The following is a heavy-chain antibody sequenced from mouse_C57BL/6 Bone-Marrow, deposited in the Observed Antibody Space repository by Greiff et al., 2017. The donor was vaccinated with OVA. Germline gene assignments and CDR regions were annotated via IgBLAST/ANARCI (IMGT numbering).Heavy chain of an antibody. J-gene: IGHJ1*03. CDR2: IYPGDGAT. CDR1: GYAFSSSW. Sequence: QVQLQQSGPELVKPGASVKISCKASGYAFSSSWMNWVKQRPGKGLEWIGRIYPGDGATNYNGKFKGKATLTADKSSSTAYMQLSSLTSEDSAVYFCARSNYGSSCDWYFDVWGTGTTVTVSS. V-gene: IGHV1-82*01. CDR3: ARSNYGSSCDWYFDV. D-gene: IGHD1-1*01.